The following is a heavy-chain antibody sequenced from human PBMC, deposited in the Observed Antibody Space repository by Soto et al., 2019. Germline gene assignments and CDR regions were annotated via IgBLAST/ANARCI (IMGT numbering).Heavy chain of an antibody. Sequence: SVKASCKASGVTFRSYTISWVRQAPGQGLEWMGRIIPILGIANYAQKFQGRVTITADKSTSTAYMELSSLRSEDTAVYYCARDQQQQLSFDYWGQGTLVTVSS. D-gene: IGHD6-13*01. CDR1: GVTFRSYT. CDR3: ARDQQQQLSFDY. V-gene: IGHV1-69*04. J-gene: IGHJ4*02. CDR2: IIPILGIA.